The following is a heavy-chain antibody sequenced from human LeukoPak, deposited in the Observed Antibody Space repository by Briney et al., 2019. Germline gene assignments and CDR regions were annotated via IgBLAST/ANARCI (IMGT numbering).Heavy chain of an antibody. J-gene: IGHJ4*02. CDR1: GYTFTGYY. CDR3: AREGGDYYDSSGYYVY. D-gene: IGHD3-22*01. Sequence: GASVKVSCKASGYTFTGYYMHWVRQAPGQGLEWMGWINPNSGGTNYAQKFQGRVTMTRDTSISTAYMELSRLRSDDTAVYYCAREGGDYYDSSGYYVYWGQGTLVTVSS. V-gene: IGHV1-2*02. CDR2: INPNSGGT.